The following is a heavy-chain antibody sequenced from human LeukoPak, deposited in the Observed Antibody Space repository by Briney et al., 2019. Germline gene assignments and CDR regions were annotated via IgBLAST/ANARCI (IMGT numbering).Heavy chain of an antibody. CDR1: GFTFSSYG. D-gene: IGHD6-13*01. Sequence: GSLRLSCAASGFTFSSYGMHWVRQAPGKGLEWVAVILSDGSKEFYTDSVKGRFTISRDNSKNTLYLQMNSLRAEDTAVYYCARDIMEAAAGNWFDPWGQGTLVTVSS. CDR3: ARDIMEAAAGNWFDP. J-gene: IGHJ5*02. V-gene: IGHV3-33*01. CDR2: ILSDGSKE.